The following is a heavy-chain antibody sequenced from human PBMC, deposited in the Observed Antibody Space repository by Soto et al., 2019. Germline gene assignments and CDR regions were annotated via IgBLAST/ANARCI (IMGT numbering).Heavy chain of an antibody. Sequence: QVQLVQSGAEVKKPGSSVKVSCKASGGTFSSYAISWVRQAPGQGLGWMGGIIPIFGTANYAQKFQGRVTITADESTSTAYMELSSLRSEDTAVYYCARANRYCSSTSCYYYYYGMDVWGQGTTVTVSS. CDR2: IIPIFGTA. D-gene: IGHD2-2*01. V-gene: IGHV1-69*01. CDR3: ARANRYCSSTSCYYYYYGMDV. CDR1: GGTFSSYA. J-gene: IGHJ6*02.